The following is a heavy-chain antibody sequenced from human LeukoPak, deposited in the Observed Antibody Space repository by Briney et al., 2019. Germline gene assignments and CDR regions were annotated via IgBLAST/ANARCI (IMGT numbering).Heavy chain of an antibody. CDR2: IYTSGST. CDR3: ARAALYCSGGSCYLSWFDP. Sequence: SETLSLTCTVSGASISSYYWSWIRQPAGKGLEWIGRIYTSGSTNYNPSLKSRVTMSADTSKNQFSLKLSSVTAADTAVYYCARAALYCSGGSCYLSWFDPWGQGTLVTVSS. V-gene: IGHV4-4*07. J-gene: IGHJ5*02. D-gene: IGHD2-15*01. CDR1: GASISSYY.